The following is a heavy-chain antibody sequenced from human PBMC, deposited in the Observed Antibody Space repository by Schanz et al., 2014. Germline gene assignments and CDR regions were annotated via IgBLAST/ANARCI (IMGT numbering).Heavy chain of an antibody. V-gene: IGHV3-66*01. Sequence: VQLLESGGGVVQPGRSLRLSCAASGFTVSSNYMSWVRQAPGKGLEWVSITYSGGSTYYADSVKGRFSISRENSKSILYLQMNSLRAEDTAVYYCARDAVALVPEYFMDVWGKGTPVTVSS. D-gene: IGHD2-15*01. CDR1: GFTVSSNY. CDR2: TYSGGST. J-gene: IGHJ6*03. CDR3: ARDAVALVPEYFMDV.